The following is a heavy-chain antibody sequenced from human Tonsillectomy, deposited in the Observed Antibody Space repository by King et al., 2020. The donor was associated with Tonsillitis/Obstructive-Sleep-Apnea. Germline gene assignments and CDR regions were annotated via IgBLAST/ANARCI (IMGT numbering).Heavy chain of an antibody. Sequence: VQLVESGGGVVQPGRSLRLSCAASGFTFRTYGMHWVRQAPGKGLEWVAVILYDGSEKYYADSVKGRFTISRDNSRNTLYLQMNSLRAEDTAVYYCAKGGRFTGYKYWGQGTLVTVSS. CDR2: ILYDGSEK. J-gene: IGHJ4*02. V-gene: IGHV3-33*06. D-gene: IGHD3-9*01. CDR3: AKGGRFTGYKY. CDR1: GFTFRTYG.